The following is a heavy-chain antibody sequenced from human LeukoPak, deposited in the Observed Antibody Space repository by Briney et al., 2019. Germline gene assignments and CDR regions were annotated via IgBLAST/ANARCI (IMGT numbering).Heavy chain of an antibody. Sequence: ASVKVSCKASGYTFTGYYMHWVRQAPGQGLEWMGWINPNSGGTNYAQKFQGRVTMTRDTSISTAYMELSRLRSDDTAVYYRARVTVTTWAIDYWGQGTLVTVSS. CDR1: GYTFTGYY. V-gene: IGHV1-2*02. CDR2: INPNSGGT. J-gene: IGHJ4*02. D-gene: IGHD4-17*01. CDR3: ARVTVTTWAIDY.